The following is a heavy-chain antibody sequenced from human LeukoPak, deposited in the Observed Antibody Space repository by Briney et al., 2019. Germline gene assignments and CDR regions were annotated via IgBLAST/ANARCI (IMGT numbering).Heavy chain of an antibody. CDR1: GHSFTTYW. V-gene: IGHV5-51*01. D-gene: IGHD2-2*01. CDR3: ARQSAYCSSTSCSFDY. CDR2: IYPGDSDT. Sequence: GESLKISCKGSGHSFTTYWIGWVRQMPGKGLEWMGIIYPGDSDTRYSPSFQGQVTISADKSISTAYLQWSSLKASDTAIYYCARQSAYCSSTSCSFDYWGQGTLVTVSS. J-gene: IGHJ4*02.